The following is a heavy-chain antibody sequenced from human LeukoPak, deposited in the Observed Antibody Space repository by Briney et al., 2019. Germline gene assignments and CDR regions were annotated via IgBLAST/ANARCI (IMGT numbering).Heavy chain of an antibody. D-gene: IGHD2-8*01. CDR1: GLSFSSFA. Sequence: GGSLRLSCAASGLSFSSFAMSWVRQGPARGLEWVSSMRGNGETFYADSVKGRFTLSSDSSRNTVYFQLNNLRVEDTAIYYCARASWVSSTDAVRWGPGTLVTVSS. CDR3: ARASWVSSTDAVR. CDR2: MRGNGET. J-gene: IGHJ4*02. V-gene: IGHV3-23*01.